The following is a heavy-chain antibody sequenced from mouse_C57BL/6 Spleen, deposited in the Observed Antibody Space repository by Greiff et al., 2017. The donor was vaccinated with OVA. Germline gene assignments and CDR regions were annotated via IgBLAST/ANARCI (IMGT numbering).Heavy chain of an antibody. D-gene: IGHD2-1*01. CDR2: IHPNSGST. CDR3: ARSGLYGNPYWYFDV. V-gene: IGHV1-64*01. J-gene: IGHJ1*03. Sequence: QVQLQQPGAELVKPGASVKLSCKASGYTFTSYWMHWVKQRPGQGLEWIGMIHPNSGSTNYNEKFKSKATLTVDKSSSTAYMQLSSLTSEDSAVYYGARSGLYGNPYWYFDVWGTGTTVTVSS. CDR1: GYTFTSYW.